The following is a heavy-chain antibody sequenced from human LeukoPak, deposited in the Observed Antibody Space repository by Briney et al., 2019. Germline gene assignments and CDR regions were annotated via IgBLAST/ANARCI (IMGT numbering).Heavy chain of an antibody. Sequence: GGSLRLSCAASGFTFSSYSMNWVRQTPGKGLEWVSYISSSSSTIYYADFVKGRFTISRDNAKNSLFLQMNSLRVEDTAVYFCVRNLAYDSFDIWGQGTMVTVSS. CDR1: GFTFSSYS. J-gene: IGHJ3*02. D-gene: IGHD3-16*01. CDR2: ISSSSSTI. V-gene: IGHV3-48*04. CDR3: VRNLAYDSFDI.